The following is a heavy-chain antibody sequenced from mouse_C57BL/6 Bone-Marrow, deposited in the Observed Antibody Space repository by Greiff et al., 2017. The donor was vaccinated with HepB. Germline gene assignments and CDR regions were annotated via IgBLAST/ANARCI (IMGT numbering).Heavy chain of an antibody. J-gene: IGHJ3*01. Sequence: VQGVESGAELAKPGASVKLSCKASGYTFTSYWMHWVKQRPGQGLEWIGYINPSSGYTKYNQKFKDKATLTADKSSSTAYMQLSSLTYEDSAVYYCARRIYYDYLWFAYWDQGTLVTVSA. CDR2: INPSSGYT. CDR3: ARRIYYDYLWFAY. CDR1: GYTFTSYW. D-gene: IGHD2-4*01. V-gene: IGHV1-7*01.